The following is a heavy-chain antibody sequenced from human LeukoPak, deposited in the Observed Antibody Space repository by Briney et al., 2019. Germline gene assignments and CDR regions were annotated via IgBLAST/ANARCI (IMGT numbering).Heavy chain of an antibody. CDR3: TATLGY. Sequence: GGSLRLSCAASGFTFSDAWMTWVRQAPGKGLEWVGRIKRKTDGGTTDYAAPVRGRFTISRDDSKNTLYLQMNSLKTEDTAVYYCTATLGYWGQGALVTVSS. CDR1: GFTFSDAW. V-gene: IGHV3-15*01. D-gene: IGHD3-3*01. CDR2: IKRKTDGGTT. J-gene: IGHJ4*02.